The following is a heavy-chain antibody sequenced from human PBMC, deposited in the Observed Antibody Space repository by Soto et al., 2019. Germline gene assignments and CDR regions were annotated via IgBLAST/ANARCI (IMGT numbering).Heavy chain of an antibody. D-gene: IGHD6-13*01. V-gene: IGHV3-48*01. Sequence: GGSLRLSCAASGFTFSSYSMNWVRQAPGKGLEWVSYISSSSSTIYYADSVKGRFTISRDNAKNSLYLQMNSLRAEDTAVYYCARGSSGIAAAGHKAYYYYYYMDVWGKGTTVTVSS. CDR3: ARGSSGIAAAGHKAYYYYYYMDV. CDR1: GFTFSSYS. CDR2: ISSSSSTI. J-gene: IGHJ6*03.